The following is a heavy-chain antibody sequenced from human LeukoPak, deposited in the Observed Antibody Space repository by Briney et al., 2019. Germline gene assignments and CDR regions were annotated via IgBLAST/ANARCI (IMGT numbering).Heavy chain of an antibody. D-gene: IGHD2-15*01. CDR3: ARLYCSGGSCFSIHFDY. CDR1: GYTFTSYG. Sequence: GASVKVSCKASGYTFTSYGISWVRQAPGQGLEWMRWISAYNGNTNYAQKLQGRVTMTTDTSTSTAYMELRSLRSDDTAVYYCARLYCSGGSCFSIHFDYWGQGTLVTVSS. V-gene: IGHV1-18*01. CDR2: ISAYNGNT. J-gene: IGHJ4*02.